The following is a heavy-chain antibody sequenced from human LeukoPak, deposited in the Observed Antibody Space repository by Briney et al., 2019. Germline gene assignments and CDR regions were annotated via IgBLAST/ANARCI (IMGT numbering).Heavy chain of an antibody. CDR1: GGSFSGYY. CDR3: ARARNEFDY. Sequence: SETLSLTCAVYGGSFSGYYWSWIRQPPGKGLEWIGYIYYSGSTYYNPSLKSRVTISVDTSKNQFSLKLSSVTAADTAVYYCARARNEFDYWGQGTLVTVSS. CDR2: IYYSGST. V-gene: IGHV4-30-4*08. J-gene: IGHJ4*02.